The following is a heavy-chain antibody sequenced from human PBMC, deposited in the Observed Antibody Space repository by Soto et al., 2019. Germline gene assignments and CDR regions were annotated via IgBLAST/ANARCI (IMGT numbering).Heavy chain of an antibody. D-gene: IGHD6-19*01. CDR2: INPSGGTT. Sequence: ASVKVSCKASGYTFTRYNVHWVRQAPGQGLEWMAIINPSGGTTYYVQKFEGRVTLTTDTSTSTVYMELNSLRAEDTAVYYCAKDFGWLVPQKTKTPSYYFDYWGQGTLVTVSS. J-gene: IGHJ4*02. CDR1: GYTFTRYN. CDR3: AKDFGWLVPQKTKTPSYYFDY. V-gene: IGHV1-46*01.